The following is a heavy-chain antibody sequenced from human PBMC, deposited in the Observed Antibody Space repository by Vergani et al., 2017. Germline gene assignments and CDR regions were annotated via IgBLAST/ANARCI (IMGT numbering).Heavy chain of an antibody. CDR1: GFTFSDHY. J-gene: IGHJ3*02. Sequence: EVQRVESGGGLVQPGGSLRLSCAASGFTFSDHYMDWVRQAPGKGLEWVGRTRNKANSYTTEYAASVKGRFTISRDDSKNSLYLQMNSLKIEDTAVYYCARLGYCSSTTCRQAFDIWGQGTMVTVSS. CDR2: TRNKANSYTT. CDR3: ARLGYCSSTTCRQAFDI. V-gene: IGHV3-72*01. D-gene: IGHD2-2*01.